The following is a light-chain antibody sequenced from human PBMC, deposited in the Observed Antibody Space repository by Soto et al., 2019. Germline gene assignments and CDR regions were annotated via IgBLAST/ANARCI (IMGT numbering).Light chain of an antibody. J-gene: IGKJ2*01. CDR1: QDISNY. CDR2: DAS. Sequence: DLQMTQSPSSLSASVGDRVTITCQASQDISNYLNWYQQKPGKAPKLLIYDASNLETGVPSRFSGSGSGTDFTYTISSLQPEDIATYYCQQYDNLTMYPFGQGTKLEIK. V-gene: IGKV1-33*01. CDR3: QQYDNLTMYP.